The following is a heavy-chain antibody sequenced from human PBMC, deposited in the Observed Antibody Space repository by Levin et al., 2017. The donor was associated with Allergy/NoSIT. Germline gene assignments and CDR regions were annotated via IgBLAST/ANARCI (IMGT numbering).Heavy chain of an antibody. Sequence: SETLSLTCTVSGGAISSNSHHWNWIRQPAGKGLEWIGRIYRSGSTNYNPSLKSRLTISVDTSKSQFSLKLRSVTAADTALYYCARGGVSPISSSPWAVAGPFTSFDIWGQGTMVTVSS. D-gene: IGHD6-19*01. J-gene: IGHJ3*02. CDR3: ARGGVSPISSSPWAVAGPFTSFDI. V-gene: IGHV4-61*02. CDR1: GGAISSNSHH. CDR2: IYRSGST.